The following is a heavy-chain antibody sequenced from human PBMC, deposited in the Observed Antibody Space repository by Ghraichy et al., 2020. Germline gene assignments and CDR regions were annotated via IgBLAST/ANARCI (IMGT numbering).Heavy chain of an antibody. CDR2: IYHTGST. D-gene: IGHD6-6*01. Sequence: ESLNISCNVSGGSVISYYWSWIRQPPGRGLEWIGYIYHTGSTYSNPSLGSRVSISLDTSKNQVSLMLSSVTAADTAVYYCARGLRSSSSQATTSDYWGQGTLVTVSS. CDR3: ARGLRSSSSQATTSDY. J-gene: IGHJ4*02. V-gene: IGHV4-59*02. CDR1: GGSVISYY.